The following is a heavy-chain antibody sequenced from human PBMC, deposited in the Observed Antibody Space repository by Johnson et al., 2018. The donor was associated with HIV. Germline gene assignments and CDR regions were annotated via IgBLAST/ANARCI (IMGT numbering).Heavy chain of an antibody. CDR1: GFNFDDYG. J-gene: IGHJ3*02. V-gene: IGHV3-66*01. CDR3: ASDYGGTKDAFDI. Sequence: VQLVESGGGVVRPGGSLRLSCAASGFNFDDYGMSWVRQAPGKGVEWVSVIYSGGNTYYADSVKGRFTISRDNSRNRLYLQMSSLRADDTAVYYCASDYGGTKDAFDIWGQGTMVTVSS. CDR2: IYSGGNT. D-gene: IGHD3-10*01.